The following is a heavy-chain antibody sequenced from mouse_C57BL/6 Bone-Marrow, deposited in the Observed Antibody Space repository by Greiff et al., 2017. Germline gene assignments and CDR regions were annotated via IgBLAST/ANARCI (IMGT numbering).Heavy chain of an antibody. J-gene: IGHJ3*01. CDR3: ARHYYGRAWFAY. CDR1: GYSFTGYY. CDR2: INPSTGRT. V-gene: IGHV1-42*01. Sequence: VQLQQSGPELVKPGASVKISCKASGYSFTGYYMNWVKQSPEKSLEWIGEINPSTGRTTYNQKFKAKATLTVDKSSSTAYMQLKSRTSEDSAVYYCARHYYGRAWFAYWGQGTLVTVSA. D-gene: IGHD1-1*01.